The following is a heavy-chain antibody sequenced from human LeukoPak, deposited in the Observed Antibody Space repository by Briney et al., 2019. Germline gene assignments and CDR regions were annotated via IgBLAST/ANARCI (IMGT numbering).Heavy chain of an antibody. D-gene: IGHD1-7*01. CDR3: ASWNWNYVGAFDI. CDR1: GGSISSSSYY. CDR2: IYYSGST. V-gene: IGHV4-39*01. Sequence: KSSETLSLTCTVSGGSISSSSYYWGWIRQPPGKGLEWIGSIYYSGSTYYNPSLKSRVTISVDTSKNQFSLKLSSVTAADTAVYYCASWNWNYVGAFDIWGQGTMVTVSS. J-gene: IGHJ3*02.